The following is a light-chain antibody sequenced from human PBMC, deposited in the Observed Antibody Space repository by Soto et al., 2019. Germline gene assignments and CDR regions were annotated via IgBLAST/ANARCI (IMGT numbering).Light chain of an antibody. CDR1: NSDLGGYNY. CDR3: SSYTSSGTLV. Sequence: QSALTQPASVSGSPGQSITVSCTGTNSDLGGYNYVSWYQHHPGKAPKLMIYEVSNRPSGVSNRFSGSKSGNTASLAISGIQAEDEADYYCSSYTSSGTLVFGTGTKLTVL. CDR2: EVS. J-gene: IGLJ1*01. V-gene: IGLV2-14*01.